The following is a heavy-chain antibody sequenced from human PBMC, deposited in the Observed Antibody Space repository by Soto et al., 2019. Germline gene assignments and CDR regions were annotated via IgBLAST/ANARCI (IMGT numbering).Heavy chain of an antibody. V-gene: IGHV4-61*01. CDR3: ARDIRGYSRAFDY. CDR2: IYSSGST. J-gene: IGHJ4*02. Sequence: PSEPLSLTCTVSGDSVSSDNYYWTWIRQPPGKGLEWIGYIYSSGSTNYNPSLKSRVTISVDTSRNQFSLKLTSVTAADTAVYYCARDIRGYSRAFDYWGQGTLVTVSS. CDR1: GDSVSSDNYY. D-gene: IGHD5-18*01.